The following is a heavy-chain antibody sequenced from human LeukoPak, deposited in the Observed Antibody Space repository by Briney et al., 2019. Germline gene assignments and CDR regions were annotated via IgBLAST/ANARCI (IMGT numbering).Heavy chain of an antibody. V-gene: IGHV3-48*01. J-gene: IGHJ4*02. D-gene: IGHD3-10*01. CDR2: ISSSSSTI. Sequence: PGGSLRLSCAASGFTFSSYSMNWARQAPGKGLEWVSYISSSSSTIYYADSVKGRFTISRDNAKNSLYLQMNSLRAEDTAVYYCARDRYYGSGSHWGQGTLVTVSS. CDR3: ARDRYYGSGSH. CDR1: GFTFSSYS.